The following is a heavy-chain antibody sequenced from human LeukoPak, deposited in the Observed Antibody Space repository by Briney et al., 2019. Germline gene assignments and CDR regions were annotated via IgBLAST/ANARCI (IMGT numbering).Heavy chain of an antibody. CDR1: GFTFSSYA. CDR2: ISGSGGST. V-gene: IGHV3-23*01. J-gene: IGHJ4*02. CDR3: GIRDTTGYYVF. Sequence: PGGSLRLSCAASGFTFSSYAMSWVRQAPGKGLEWVSAISGSGGSTYYADSVKGRFTISRDNSKSALYLQMNSLRADDTAVYYCGIRDTTGYYVFWGQGTLVTVSS. D-gene: IGHD3-9*01.